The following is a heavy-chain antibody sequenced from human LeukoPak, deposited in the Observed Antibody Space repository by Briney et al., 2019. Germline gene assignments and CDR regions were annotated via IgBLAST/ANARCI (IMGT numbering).Heavy chain of an antibody. V-gene: IGHV4-59*01. CDR1: GGSISSYY. CDR2: IHYSGNT. D-gene: IGHD4/OR15-4a*01. J-gene: IGHJ4*02. Sequence: PSETLSLTCTVSGGSISSYYWSWIRQPPGKGLEWIGYIHYSGNTNYNPSLKSRVTISVDTSKNQFSLKLTSVTAADTAVYYCARNDHGANSDYRGQGTLVTVSS. CDR3: ARNDHGANSDY.